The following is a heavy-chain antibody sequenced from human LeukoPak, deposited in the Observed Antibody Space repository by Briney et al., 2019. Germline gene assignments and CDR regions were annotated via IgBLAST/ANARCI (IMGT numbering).Heavy chain of an antibody. Sequence: GGSLSLSCAVSGMTLSNYGLSWVRRAPGKGLEWVGGIDGSGGGTNNADPVRGGIIISRDNAKNTLYLQMSSLRVEDTAVYFCAKRGVVIRVILVGFHKEAYYFDSWGQGALVTVSS. J-gene: IGHJ4*02. CDR3: AKRGVVIRVILVGFHKEAYYFDS. V-gene: IGHV3-23*01. CDR2: IDGSGGGT. CDR1: GMTLSNYG. D-gene: IGHD3-22*01.